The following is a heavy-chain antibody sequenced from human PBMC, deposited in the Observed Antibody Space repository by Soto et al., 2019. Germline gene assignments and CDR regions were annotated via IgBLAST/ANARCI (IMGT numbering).Heavy chain of an antibody. J-gene: IGHJ3*02. CDR2: ISGSGGST. D-gene: IGHD3-3*01. CDR1: GFTFSSYA. V-gene: IGHV3-23*01. CDR3: AKLILEWLGAFDI. Sequence: GGSLRLSCAASGFTFSSYAMSWVRQAPGKGLEWVSAISGSGGSTYYADSVKGRFTISRDNSKNTLYLQMNSRRAEDSDVYYCAKLILEWLGAFDIWGQGTMVTVSS.